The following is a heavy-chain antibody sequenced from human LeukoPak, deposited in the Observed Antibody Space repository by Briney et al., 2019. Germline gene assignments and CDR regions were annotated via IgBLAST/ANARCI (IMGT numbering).Heavy chain of an antibody. Sequence: ASVKVSCKASGYTFNSYGITWVRQAPGQGLEWMGWISVYNGNKNYAQKFQGRVTMTTDTSTSTAYMEVRSLRSDDTAVYYCARRGRYYYDSSGLDYWGQGTLVTVSS. V-gene: IGHV1-18*01. CDR1: GYTFNSYG. J-gene: IGHJ4*02. CDR3: ARRGRYYYDSSGLDY. CDR2: ISVYNGNK. D-gene: IGHD3-22*01.